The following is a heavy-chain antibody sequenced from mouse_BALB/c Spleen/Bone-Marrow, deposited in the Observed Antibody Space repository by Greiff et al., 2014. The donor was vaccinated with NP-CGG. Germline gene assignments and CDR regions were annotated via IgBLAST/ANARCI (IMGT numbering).Heavy chain of an antibody. D-gene: IGHD2-3*01. J-gene: IGHJ1*01. CDR2: IYPGNVNT. Sequence: QVQLQQSGPELVKPGASVRISCKASGYTFTSYYIHWVKQRPGQGLEWIGWIYPGNVNTKYNEKFKGKATLTADKSSSTAYMQLSSLTSEDSAVYFCASYDGSYSDVWGAGTTVTVSS. V-gene: IGHV1S56*01. CDR1: GYTFTSYY. CDR3: ASYDGSYSDV.